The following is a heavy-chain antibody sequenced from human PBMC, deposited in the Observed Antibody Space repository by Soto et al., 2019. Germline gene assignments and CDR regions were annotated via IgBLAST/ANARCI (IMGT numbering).Heavy chain of an antibody. CDR3: ARESEDLTSNFDY. Sequence: EVQLVESGGGLVKPGGSLRVSCAASGFTFSSYSMNWVRQAPGKGLEWVSSISSTGSYIYYADSVRGRFTISRDKAKNSLFLQMNSLRVEDTAVYYCARESEDLTSNFDYWGQGTLVTVSS. CDR1: GFTFSSYS. V-gene: IGHV3-21*02. J-gene: IGHJ4*02. CDR2: ISSTGSYI.